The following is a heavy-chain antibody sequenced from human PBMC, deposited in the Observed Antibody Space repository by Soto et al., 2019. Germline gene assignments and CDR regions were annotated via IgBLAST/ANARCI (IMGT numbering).Heavy chain of an antibody. V-gene: IGHV4-59*11. CDR2: IYYSGST. Sequence: PSENLSLTCTVSGSASSSRWWSWIRKPPGQGLGWIGYIYYSGSTYHNPSLKSRVTISVDTSKNQFSLKLSSVTAADTAVYYCARDVEVPAAMEYYYYYYMDVWGKGTTVTVSS. D-gene: IGHD2-2*01. CDR3: ARDVEVPAAMEYYYYYYMDV. J-gene: IGHJ6*03. CDR1: GSASSSRW.